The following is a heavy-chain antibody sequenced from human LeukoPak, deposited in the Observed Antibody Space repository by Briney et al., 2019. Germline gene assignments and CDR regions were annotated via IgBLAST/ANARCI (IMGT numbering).Heavy chain of an antibody. CDR2: ISDSDGST. D-gene: IGHD5-12*01. J-gene: IGHJ4*02. V-gene: IGHV3-23*01. CDR1: GFTFISYS. Sequence: GGSLRLSCAASGFTFISYSMTWVRQAPGKGLEWVSAISDSDGSTYYADSARGRFTISRDNSKNTLYLLMNSLRAEDTAIYYCARVVVATIGYYFDYWGQGTLVTVSS. CDR3: ARVVVATIGYYFDY.